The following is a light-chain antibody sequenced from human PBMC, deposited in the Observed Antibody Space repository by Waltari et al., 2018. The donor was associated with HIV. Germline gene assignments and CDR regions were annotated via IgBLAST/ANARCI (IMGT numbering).Light chain of an antibody. V-gene: IGLV1-40*01. CDR2: GNK. Sequence: QSVLTQPPSVSGAPGQRVTISCTGSTSNIGADYDVQWYQQIPGTAPKLLISGNKNRPSGVPDRFSASNSGTSASLTITGLQAEDEADYFCQSYDITLSASVVFGGGTKLTVL. CDR3: QSYDITLSASVV. CDR1: TSNIGADYD. J-gene: IGLJ2*01.